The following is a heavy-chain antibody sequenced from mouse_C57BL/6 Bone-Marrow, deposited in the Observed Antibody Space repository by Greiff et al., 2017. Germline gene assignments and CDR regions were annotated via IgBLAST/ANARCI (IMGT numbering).Heavy chain of an antibody. V-gene: IGHV1-85*01. D-gene: IGHD1-1*01. CDR3: ARDYGSSYWYFEV. Sequence: VQLQQSGPELVKPGASVQLSCKASGYTFTSYVINWVKQRPGQGLEWIGWISPRDGSTKYNEKFKGKATLTVDTSSSTAYMELHSLTSEDSAVYFCARDYGSSYWYFEVWGTGTTVTVSS. CDR1: GYTFTSYV. CDR2: ISPRDGST. J-gene: IGHJ1*03.